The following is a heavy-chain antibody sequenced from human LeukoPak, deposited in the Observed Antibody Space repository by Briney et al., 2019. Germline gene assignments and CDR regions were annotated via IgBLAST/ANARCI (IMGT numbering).Heavy chain of an antibody. CDR2: IIPIFGTA. CDR3: ASSPYYGSGSYPPPY. Sequence: SVKVSCKASGYTFTTYGISWVRQAPGQGLEWMGGIIPIFGTANYAQKFQGRVTITADESTSTAYMELSSLRSEDTAVYYCASSPYYGSGSYPPPYWGQGTLVTVSS. CDR1: GYTFTTYG. D-gene: IGHD3-10*01. V-gene: IGHV1-69*13. J-gene: IGHJ4*02.